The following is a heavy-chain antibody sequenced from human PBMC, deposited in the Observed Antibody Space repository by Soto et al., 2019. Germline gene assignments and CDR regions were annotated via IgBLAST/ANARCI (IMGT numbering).Heavy chain of an antibody. CDR1: GFTVSSNY. CDR3: ARDSGAAGRNTGYYGMDV. CDR2: IYSGGST. Sequence: PGGSLRLSCAASGFTVSSNYMSWVRQAPGKGLEWVSVIYSGGSTYYADSVKGRFTISRHNSKNTLYLQMNSLRAEDTAVYYCARDSGAAGRNTGYYGMDVWGQGTTVTVSS. V-gene: IGHV3-53*04. J-gene: IGHJ6*02. D-gene: IGHD6-13*01.